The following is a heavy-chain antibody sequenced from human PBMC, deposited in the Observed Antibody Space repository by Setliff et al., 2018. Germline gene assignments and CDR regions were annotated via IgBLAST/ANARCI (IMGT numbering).Heavy chain of an antibody. CDR2: ISGYGSRT. CDR1: GFTFSSYA. CDR3: IRDTSGRDAFDI. D-gene: IGHD6-19*01. Sequence: GGSLRLSCAASGFTFSSYAMTWVRQAPGKGLEWVSGISGYGSRTYYADSVKGPSTISRDNSQNTMYLQMNSLRAEDTAVYYCIRDTSGRDAFDIWGQGTMVTVSS. V-gene: IGHV3-23*01. J-gene: IGHJ3*02.